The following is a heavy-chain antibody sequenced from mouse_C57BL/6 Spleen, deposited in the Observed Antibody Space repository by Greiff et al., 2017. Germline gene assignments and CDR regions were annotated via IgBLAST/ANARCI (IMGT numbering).Heavy chain of an antibody. J-gene: IGHJ3*01. CDR3: ARLSTGTRVFAY. CDR2: ISSGGSYT. Sequence: DVQLQESGGDLVKPGGSLKLSCAASGFTFSSYGMSWVRQTPDKRLEWVATISSGGSYTYYPDSVKGRFTISRDNAKNTLYLQMSSLKSEDTAMYYCARLSTGTRVFAYWGQGTLVTVSA. CDR1: GFTFSSYG. D-gene: IGHD4-1*02. V-gene: IGHV5-6*01.